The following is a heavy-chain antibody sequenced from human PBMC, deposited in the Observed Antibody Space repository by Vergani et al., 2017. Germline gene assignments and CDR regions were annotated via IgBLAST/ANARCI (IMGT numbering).Heavy chain of an antibody. V-gene: IGHV1-69*01. D-gene: IGHD4-17*01. J-gene: IGHJ3*02. Sequence: QVQLVQSGAEVKKPGSSLILSCKASGGSFKNYAFSWVRQAPGQGLEWLGGIIPTFGTATYAQRFQGRVTITADESTSTAYMDLTSLRLEDTAVYYCARDDPSDYGDYYDAFDIWGQGTMVTVSS. CDR3: ARDDPSDYGDYYDAFDI. CDR1: GGSFKNYA. CDR2: IIPTFGTA.